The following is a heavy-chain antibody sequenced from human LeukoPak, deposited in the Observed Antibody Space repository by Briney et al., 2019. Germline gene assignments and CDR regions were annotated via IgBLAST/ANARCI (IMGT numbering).Heavy chain of an antibody. CDR1: GGSISSSSYY. CDR3: AAPARGYCSSTSCYTWFDP. Sequence: PSETLSLTCTVSGGSISSSSYYWGWIRQPPGKGLEWIGSIYYSGSTYYNPSLKSRVTISVDTFKNQFSLKLSSVTAADTAVYYCAAPARGYCSSTSCYTWFDPWGQGTLVTVSS. V-gene: IGHV4-39*01. CDR2: IYYSGST. D-gene: IGHD2-2*02. J-gene: IGHJ5*02.